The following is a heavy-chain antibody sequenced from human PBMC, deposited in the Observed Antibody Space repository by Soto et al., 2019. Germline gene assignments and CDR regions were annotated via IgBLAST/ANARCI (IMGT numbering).Heavy chain of an antibody. D-gene: IGHD3-22*01. CDR3: ARLIVDYYDTNRRLFDP. CDR1: GGSISSNNYY. CDR2: LYYSGTT. V-gene: IGHV4-39*01. J-gene: IGHJ5*02. Sequence: SETLSLTCTVSGGSISSNNYYWGWIRQPPGKGLEWIGSLYYSGTTYYIPSLRSRLTIYLDTSKNQFSLKLSSVTAADTAVYYCARLIVDYYDTNRRLFDPWGQGTLVPVSS.